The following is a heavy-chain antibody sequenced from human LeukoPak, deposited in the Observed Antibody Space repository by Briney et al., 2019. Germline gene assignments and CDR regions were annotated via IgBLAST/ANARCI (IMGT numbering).Heavy chain of an antibody. CDR2: ISAYNGNT. V-gene: IGHV1-18*01. J-gene: IGHJ4*02. Sequence: ASVKVSYTASGYTFTSYGISWVRQAPGQGLGWMGWISAYNGNTNYAQKLQGRVTMTTDTSTSTAYMELRSLRSDDTAVYYCARGGTYYYDSSGYYEALDCWGQGTLVTVSS. CDR1: GYTFTSYG. D-gene: IGHD3-22*01. CDR3: ARGGTYYYDSSGYYEALDC.